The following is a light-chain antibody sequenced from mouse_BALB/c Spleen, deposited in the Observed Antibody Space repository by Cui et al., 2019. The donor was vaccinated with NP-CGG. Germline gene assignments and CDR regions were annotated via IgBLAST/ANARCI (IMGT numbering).Light chain of an antibody. CDR2: GTN. V-gene: IGLV1*01. J-gene: IGLJ1*01. CDR1: IGAVTTSNY. CDR3: SLWYSNHWV. Sequence: QAVVTKESALTTSPGETVTLTCRPSIGAVTTSNYANWVQEKPDHLFTGLIGGTNNRPPGVPARFSGSLIGDKAALTITGAQTEDEAIYFCSLWYSNHWVFGGGTKLTVL.